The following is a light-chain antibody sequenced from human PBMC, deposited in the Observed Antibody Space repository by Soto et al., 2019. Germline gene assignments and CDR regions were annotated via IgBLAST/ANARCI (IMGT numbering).Light chain of an antibody. Sequence: DIQMTQSPSSVSASVGDRVTITCRASQDISSWFGWYQLKPGKAPKLLIYAASSLQSGVPSRFSGSGAGTDVSLTTSSLQPEDFATYFCQQTNSFPLTFGGGTKVEIK. CDR2: AAS. J-gene: IGKJ4*01. CDR1: QDISSW. V-gene: IGKV1-12*01. CDR3: QQTNSFPLT.